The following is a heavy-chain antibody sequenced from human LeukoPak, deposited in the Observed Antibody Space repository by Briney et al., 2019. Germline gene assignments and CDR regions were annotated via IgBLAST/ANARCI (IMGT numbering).Heavy chain of an antibody. CDR2: INSDGSST. CDR1: GFTFSRYW. D-gene: IGHD2-15*01. CDR3: ARSPYDCSGSSCYPDYFDY. J-gene: IGHJ4*02. Sequence: GGSLRLSCAASGFTFSRYWMHWVRQAPGKGLVWVSRINSDGSSTSYADSVKGRFTISRDNAKNTLCLQMNSLRAEDTAVYYCARSPYDCSGSSCYPDYFDYWGQGTLVTVSS. V-gene: IGHV3-74*01.